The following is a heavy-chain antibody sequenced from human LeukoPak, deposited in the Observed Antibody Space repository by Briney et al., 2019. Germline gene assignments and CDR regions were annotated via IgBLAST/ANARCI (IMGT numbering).Heavy chain of an antibody. D-gene: IGHD6-6*01. CDR2: IKEDGSEI. CDR1: GFTFSTYW. V-gene: IGHV3-7*01. Sequence: PGGSLRPSCAASGFTFSTYWMTWVRQAPGKGLEWVANIKEDGSEIYYVDSVKGRFTISRDNAKNSLYLQMNSLRADDTAIYYCARGGRSSGRLGYWGQGTLVTVSS. J-gene: IGHJ4*02. CDR3: ARGGRSSGRLGY.